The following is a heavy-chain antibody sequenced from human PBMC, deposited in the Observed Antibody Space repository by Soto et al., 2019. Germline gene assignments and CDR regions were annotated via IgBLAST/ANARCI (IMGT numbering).Heavy chain of an antibody. CDR3: ARASGSYYLYNWFDP. D-gene: IGHD1-26*01. Sequence: QVQLVQSGAEVKKPGSSVKVSCKASGGTFSSYAISWVRQAPGQGXXXTGGIIPIFGTANYAQKFQGRVTITADKSTSTAYMELSSLRSEDTAVYYCARASGSYYLYNWFDPWGQGTLVTVSS. CDR2: IIPIFGTA. CDR1: GGTFSSYA. J-gene: IGHJ5*02. V-gene: IGHV1-69*06.